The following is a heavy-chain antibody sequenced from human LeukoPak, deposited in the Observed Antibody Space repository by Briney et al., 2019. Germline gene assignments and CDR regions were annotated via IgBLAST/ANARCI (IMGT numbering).Heavy chain of an antibody. V-gene: IGHV4-39*02. J-gene: IGHJ3*02. CDR1: GGSISSNSYY. Sequence: SETLSLTCAVSGGSISSNSYYWGWIRQPPGKGLEWIGSIYYSGSTYYNPSLKSRVTISVDTSKNQFSLKLSSVTAADTAVYYCARDLSTSSLEYSSSPVGAFDIWGQGTMVTVSS. D-gene: IGHD6-6*01. CDR2: IYYSGST. CDR3: ARDLSTSSLEYSSSPVGAFDI.